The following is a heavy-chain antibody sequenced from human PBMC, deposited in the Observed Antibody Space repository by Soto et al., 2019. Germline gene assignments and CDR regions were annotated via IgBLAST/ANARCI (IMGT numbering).Heavy chain of an antibody. J-gene: IGHJ4*02. V-gene: IGHV3-23*01. Sequence: PGGSLRLSCAASGIAFSGYAMSWVRQAPGKGLEWVSSISGGSTNTYYADSVKGRFTISRDNSKNTLYLQMNSPRADDTAVYYCATDRTSFDSWGQGTLVTVSS. CDR2: ISGGSTNT. CDR1: GIAFSGYA. CDR3: ATDRTSFDS.